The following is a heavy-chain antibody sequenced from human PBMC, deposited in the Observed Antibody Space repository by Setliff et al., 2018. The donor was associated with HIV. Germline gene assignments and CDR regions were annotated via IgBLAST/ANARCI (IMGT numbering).Heavy chain of an antibody. CDR2: ISAYNGNT. D-gene: IGHD2-8*02. CDR1: GYSFTTSG. J-gene: IGHJ3*02. CDR3: ARGVVYLRDAFDI. V-gene: IGHV1-18*01. Sequence: ASVKVSCKASGYSFTTSGVSWVRQAPGQGLEWMGWISAYNGNTNYAQKLQGRVTMTTDTSTSTAYMELRSLRSDDTAVYYCARGVVYLRDAFDIWGQGTMVTVSS.